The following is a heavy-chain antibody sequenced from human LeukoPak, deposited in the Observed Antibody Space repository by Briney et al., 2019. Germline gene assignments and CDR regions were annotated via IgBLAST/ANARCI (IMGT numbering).Heavy chain of an antibody. CDR3: ASFSSWYGDYYYYYMDI. CDR1: GGSISSSSYY. J-gene: IGHJ6*03. Sequence: PSETLSHTCTVSGGSISSSSYYWGWIRQPPGKGLEWIGSIYYSGSTYYNPSLKSRVTISVDTSKNQFSLKLSSVTAADTAVYYCASFSSWYGDYYYYYMDIWGKGTTVTVSS. CDR2: IYYSGST. D-gene: IGHD6-13*01. V-gene: IGHV4-39*01.